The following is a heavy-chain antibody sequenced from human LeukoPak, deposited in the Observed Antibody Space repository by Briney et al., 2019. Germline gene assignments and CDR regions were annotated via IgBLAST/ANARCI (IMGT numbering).Heavy chain of an antibody. CDR1: GGSISSGSYY. CDR2: IYYSGST. Sequence: SETLSLTCTVSGGSISSGSYYWSWIRQHPGKGLEWIGYIYYSGSTYYNPSLKSRVTISVDTSKNQFSLKLSSVTAADTAVYYCARGLGNSDYYYYYYMDVWGKGTTVTVSS. CDR3: ARGLGNSDYYYYYYMDV. V-gene: IGHV4-31*03. D-gene: IGHD4-23*01. J-gene: IGHJ6*03.